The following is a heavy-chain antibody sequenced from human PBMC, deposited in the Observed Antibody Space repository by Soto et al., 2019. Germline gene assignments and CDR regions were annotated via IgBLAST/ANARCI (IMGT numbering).Heavy chain of an antibody. CDR1: GYTFTSYD. Sequence: GASVKVSCKASGYTFTSYDINWVRQATGQGLEWMGWMNPNSGNTGYAQKFQGRGTMTRNTSISTAYMELSSLRSEDTAVYYCARGRSSSWQYNWFDPWGQGTLVTVSS. D-gene: IGHD6-13*01. V-gene: IGHV1-8*01. J-gene: IGHJ5*02. CDR3: ARGRSSSWQYNWFDP. CDR2: MNPNSGNT.